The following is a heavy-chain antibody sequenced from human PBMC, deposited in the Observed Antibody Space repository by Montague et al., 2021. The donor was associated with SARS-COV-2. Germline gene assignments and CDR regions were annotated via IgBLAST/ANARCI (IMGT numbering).Heavy chain of an antibody. CDR2: FYHSGST. V-gene: IGHV4-4*07. J-gene: IGHJ6*02. Sequence: SETLSLTCTVSGGSMTLYYCAWVRQHAGKRLEGIGRFYHSGSTTFNPYPQSRVSMLVDMSKNQFSLILTSVTAADTAIYYCARGLIRVDHGWDVWGQGTTV. CDR1: GGSMTLYY. D-gene: IGHD3-10*01. CDR3: ARGLIRVDHGWDV.